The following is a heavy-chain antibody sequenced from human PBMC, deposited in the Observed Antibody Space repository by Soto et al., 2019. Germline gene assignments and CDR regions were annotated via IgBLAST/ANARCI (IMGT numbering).Heavy chain of an antibody. CDR3: ARDGNTMVRGVILYYYGMDV. CDR1: GFTFSSYW. Sequence: EVQLVESGGGLVQPGGSLRLFCAASGFTFSSYWMSWVRQAPGKGLEWVANIKQDGSEKYYVDSVKGRFTISRDNAKNSLYLQMNSLRAEDTAVYYCARDGNTMVRGVILYYYGMDVWGQGTTVTVSS. V-gene: IGHV3-7*01. CDR2: IKQDGSEK. D-gene: IGHD3-10*01. J-gene: IGHJ6*02.